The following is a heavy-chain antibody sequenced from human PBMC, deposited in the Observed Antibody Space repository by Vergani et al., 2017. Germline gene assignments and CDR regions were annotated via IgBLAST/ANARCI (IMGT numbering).Heavy chain of an antibody. CDR1: GGSISSGSYY. D-gene: IGHD6-19*01. J-gene: IGHJ5*02. V-gene: IGHV4-61*02. Sequence: QVQLQESGPGLVKPSQTLSLTCTVSGGSISSGSYYWSWIRQPAGKGLEWIGRIYTSGSTNYNPSLKSRVTMSVDTSKNQFSLKLSSVTAADTAVYFCARHSTVEWLVKLGWIDPLGQGILVTVSS. CDR3: ARHSTVEWLVKLGWIDP. CDR2: IYTSGST.